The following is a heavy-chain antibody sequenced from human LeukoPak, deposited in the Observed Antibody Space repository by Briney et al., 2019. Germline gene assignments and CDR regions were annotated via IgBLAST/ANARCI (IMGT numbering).Heavy chain of an antibody. D-gene: IGHD3-22*01. V-gene: IGHV3-30*18. CDR2: ISYDGSNK. CDR3: AKRYYYDSSGLLGWFDP. CDR1: GFTFSSYG. Sequence: TGRSLRLSCAASGFTFSSYGMHWVRQAPGKGLEWVAVISYDGSNKYYADSVKGRFTISRDNSKNTLYLQMNSLRAEDTAVYYCAKRYYYDSSGLLGWFDPWGQGTLVTVSS. J-gene: IGHJ5*02.